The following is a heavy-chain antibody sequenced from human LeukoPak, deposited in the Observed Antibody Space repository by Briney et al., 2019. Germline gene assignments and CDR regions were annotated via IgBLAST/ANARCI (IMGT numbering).Heavy chain of an antibody. CDR2: IIPLFDTI. CDR3: ARDRPGNSLEY. J-gene: IGHJ4*02. CDR1: GGTFSSYA. Sequence: SVTASFKAPGGTFSSYAISWVRQAPGQGGEWMGEIIPLFDTINYAQNFQGRVTITADEFTSTAYMELSSLRSDDTAVYYCARDRPGNSLEYWGQGTLVTVSS. D-gene: IGHD4-23*01. V-gene: IGHV1-69*13.